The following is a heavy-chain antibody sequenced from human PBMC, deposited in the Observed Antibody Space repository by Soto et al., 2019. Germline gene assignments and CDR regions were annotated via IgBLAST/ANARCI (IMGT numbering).Heavy chain of an antibody. J-gene: IGHJ6*02. CDR3: AKSLDWDDPYGMDV. D-gene: IGHD1-1*01. Sequence: GGSLRLSCAASGFTFSSYGMHWVRQAPGKGLEWVAVISYDGSNKYYADPVKGRFTISRDNSKNTLYLQMNSLRAEDTAVYYCAKSLDWDDPYGMDVWGQGTTVTVSS. CDR1: GFTFSSYG. V-gene: IGHV3-30*18. CDR2: ISYDGSNK.